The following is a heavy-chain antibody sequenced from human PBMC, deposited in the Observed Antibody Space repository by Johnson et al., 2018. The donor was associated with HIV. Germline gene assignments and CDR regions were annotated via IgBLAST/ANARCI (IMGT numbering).Heavy chain of an antibody. CDR3: ARGGGCGGDCYSGFDAFDI. CDR2: ISNGGSNK. Sequence: QVQLVESGVGVVQPGRSLRLSCAASGFTFSSYGMHWVRQAPGKGLEWVAVISNGGSNKYFADSVKGRFIISRDNSKNTLYLQMNSLTTEDTAAYYCARGGGCGGDCYSGFDAFDIWGQGTMVTVS. D-gene: IGHD2-21*01. J-gene: IGHJ3*02. CDR1: GFTFSSYG. V-gene: IGHV3-30*04.